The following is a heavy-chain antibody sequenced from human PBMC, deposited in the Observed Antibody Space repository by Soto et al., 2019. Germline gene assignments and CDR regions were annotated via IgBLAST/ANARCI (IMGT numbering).Heavy chain of an antibody. CDR1: GGTFSSYT. CDR2: IIPILGIA. D-gene: IGHD2-8*02. Sequence: SVEVSCKASGGTFSSYTISWVRQAPGQGLEWMGRIIPILGIANYAQKFQGRVTITADKSTSTAYMELSSLRSEDTAVYYCARDDVHLVSVRDYYYYYMDVWGKGTTVTVSS. V-gene: IGHV1-69*04. J-gene: IGHJ6*03. CDR3: ARDDVHLVSVRDYYYYYMDV.